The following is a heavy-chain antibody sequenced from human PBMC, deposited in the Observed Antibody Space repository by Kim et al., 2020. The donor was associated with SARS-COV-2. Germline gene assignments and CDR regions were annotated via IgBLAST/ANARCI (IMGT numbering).Heavy chain of an antibody. J-gene: IGHJ6*02. V-gene: IGHV4-59*13. CDR2: IYYMGST. CDR1: GGSISSYY. Sequence: SETLSLTCTVSGGSISSYYWSWIRQPPGKGLEWIGYIYYMGSTNYNPSLKSRVTISVDTSRNQFSLKLSSVTAADTAVYYCARDSLHYYGWGSYNWYYYYGLAVGAKGPRSPSP. CDR3: ARDSLHYYGWGSYNWYYYYGLAV. D-gene: IGHD3-10*01.